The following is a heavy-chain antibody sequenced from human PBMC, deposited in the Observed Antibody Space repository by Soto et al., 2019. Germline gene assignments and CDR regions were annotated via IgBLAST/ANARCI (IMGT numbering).Heavy chain of an antibody. D-gene: IGHD5-18*01. V-gene: IGHV3-30*18. CDR1: GFTFSTYG. J-gene: IGHJ4*02. CDR3: AKGLSYSVIDY. CDR2: ISYDGSNK. Sequence: QVQLVESGGGVVQPGRSLRLSCAASGFTFSTYGMHWVRQAPGKGLEWVAVISYDGSNKYYADSVKVRFTISRDTSKNTLYLQMSSLRAEDTAVYYCAKGLSYSVIDYWGQGTLVTVSS.